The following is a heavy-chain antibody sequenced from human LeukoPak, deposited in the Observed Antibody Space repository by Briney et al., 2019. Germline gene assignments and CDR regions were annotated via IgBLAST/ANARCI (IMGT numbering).Heavy chain of an antibody. CDR3: AKGSGNGYGSGPFDY. Sequence: PGGSLRLSCAASGFTFSSYEMNWVRQAPGKGLEWVSYISSSGSTIYYADSVKGRFTISRDNSKNTVSLQMSSLRAEDTALYYCAKGSGNGYGSGPFDYWGQGTLVTVSS. D-gene: IGHD3-10*01. J-gene: IGHJ4*02. CDR1: GFTFSSYE. CDR2: ISSSGSTI. V-gene: IGHV3-48*03.